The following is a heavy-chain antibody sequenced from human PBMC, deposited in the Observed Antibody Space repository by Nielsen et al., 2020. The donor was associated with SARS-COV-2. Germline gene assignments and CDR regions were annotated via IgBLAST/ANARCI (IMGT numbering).Heavy chain of an antibody. V-gene: IGHV3-21*01. CDR1: GFTFSDCS. Sequence: GESLKISCAASGFTFSDCSMNWVRQAPGKGLEWVSSISSSSSYIYYADSVKGRFTISRDNAKNSLYLQMNSLRAEDTAVYYCARDHDYSNYGYYYYYGMDVWGQGTTVTVSS. D-gene: IGHD4-11*01. CDR3: ARDHDYSNYGYYYYYGMDV. CDR2: ISSSSSYI. J-gene: IGHJ6*02.